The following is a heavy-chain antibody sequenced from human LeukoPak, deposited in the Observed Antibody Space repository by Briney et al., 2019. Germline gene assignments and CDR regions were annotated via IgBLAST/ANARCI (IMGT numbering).Heavy chain of an antibody. CDR3: ARVSSGSLFDY. J-gene: IGHJ4*02. CDR1: GGSISSSSYY. Sequence: SETLSLTCTVSGGSISSSSYYWGWVRQPPGEGLEWIGSIYYSGSTYYNPSLKSRVTMSVDTSKNQFSLKLSSVTAADTAVYYCARVSSGSLFDYWGQGTLVTVSS. CDR2: IYYSGST. V-gene: IGHV4-39*07. D-gene: IGHD1-26*01.